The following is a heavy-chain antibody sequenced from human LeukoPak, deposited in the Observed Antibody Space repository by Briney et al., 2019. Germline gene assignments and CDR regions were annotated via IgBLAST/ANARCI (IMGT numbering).Heavy chain of an antibody. CDR2: IYPGDSAT. J-gene: IGHJ4*02. CDR3: ARLKGGSLPLD. CDR1: GCRFTSCW. V-gene: IGHV5-51*01. D-gene: IGHD1-26*01. Sequence: GEDPKTSFQGSGCRFTSCWIGWVRPLPGKGGEGMGIIYPGDSATRYSPSFQAQVTISAHKSISTASLQWSSLKASDTAMYYCARLKGGSLPLDWGQGTLVTVSS.